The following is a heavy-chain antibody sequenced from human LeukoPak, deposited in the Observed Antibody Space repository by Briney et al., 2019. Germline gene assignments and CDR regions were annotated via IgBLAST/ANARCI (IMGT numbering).Heavy chain of an antibody. CDR2: IRYDGSNE. Sequence: GGSLRLSCAASGFTFSLYWMHWVRQAPDKGLEWLAFIRYDGSNEYYADSVKGRFTISRDNSRSTLFLQMDRLRSEDTAVYYCARDLGIFGDFDYWGQGTLVIVSS. CDR3: ARDLGIFGDFDY. V-gene: IGHV3-30*02. J-gene: IGHJ4*02. D-gene: IGHD3-3*01. CDR1: GFTFSLYW.